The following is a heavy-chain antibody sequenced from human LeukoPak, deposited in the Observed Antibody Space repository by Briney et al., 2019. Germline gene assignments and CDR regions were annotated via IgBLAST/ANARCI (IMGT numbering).Heavy chain of an antibody. J-gene: IGHJ6*02. Sequence: GGSLRLSCAASGFTFSSYVMSWVRQAPGKGLEWVSSISEGGGSTYYADSVKGRFTISRDISKNTLYLQVNSLRAEDTAVYFCAKATHSRTTVLTPYYYYGMDVWGQGTTVTVSS. D-gene: IGHD4-23*01. CDR1: GFTFSSYV. CDR2: ISEGGGST. CDR3: AKATHSRTTVLTPYYYYGMDV. V-gene: IGHV3-23*01.